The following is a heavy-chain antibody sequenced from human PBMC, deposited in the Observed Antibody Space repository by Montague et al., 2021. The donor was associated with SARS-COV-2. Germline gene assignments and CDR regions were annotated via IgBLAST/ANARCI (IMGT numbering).Heavy chain of an antibody. V-gene: IGHV4-31*03. CDR2: IYYSGTT. D-gene: IGHD2-15*01. CDR1: GASISSGGFY. CDR3: ARGLPYQMVAGAIPNGSMDD. Sequence: TLSLTCTVSGASISSGGFYWSWLRQHPRKGLEWIGFIYYSGTTYHNPSLKSRLTISIDTSKNQFSLKLSSVTAADTAVYYCARGLPYQMVAGAIPNGSMDDWGQGTTVTVSS. J-gene: IGHJ6*02.